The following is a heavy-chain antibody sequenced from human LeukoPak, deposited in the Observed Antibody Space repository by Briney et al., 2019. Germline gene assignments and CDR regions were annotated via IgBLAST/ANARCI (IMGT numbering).Heavy chain of an antibody. CDR3: ARDPGQYYDTSDNWFDP. D-gene: IGHD3-22*01. CDR2: INSDGINT. CDR1: GFTFSSYW. Sequence: VGSLRLSCAASGFTFSSYWMHWVRHAPGKGLVWGSRINSDGINTIYARSAKGRFTISRDNAKNTLHLQMNSLRGEDTAVYYCARDPGQYYDTSDNWFDPWGQGTLVTVSS. V-gene: IGHV3-74*01. J-gene: IGHJ5*02.